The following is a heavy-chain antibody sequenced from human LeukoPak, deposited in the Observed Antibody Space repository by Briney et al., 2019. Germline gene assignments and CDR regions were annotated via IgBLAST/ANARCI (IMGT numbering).Heavy chain of an antibody. D-gene: IGHD4-23*01. J-gene: IGHJ4*02. CDR1: GYTFTGYY. CDR3: TSSGGNPHDY. CDR2: INPNSGDT. V-gene: IGHV1-2*02. Sequence: GASVTFSCKASGYTFTGYYMHWVRQSPGQELEWMGWINPNSGDTNYAQKFQGRVTLTSDTSISAAYMELSRLTSDDTAVYYCTSSGGNPHDYWGQGTLVTVSS.